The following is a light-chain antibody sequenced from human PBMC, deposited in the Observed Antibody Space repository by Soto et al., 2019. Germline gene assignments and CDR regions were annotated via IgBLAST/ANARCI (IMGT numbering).Light chain of an antibody. V-gene: IGKV3-20*01. Sequence: EIVMTQSPGTLSLSPGERATLYCRASQSVNTAYLVWYQVKPGQAARRLIYGASTRAIDMPGRFSGSGSGTDFTLTISSLEPEDFAVYYCQQYGSSPTFGQGTRLEI. CDR2: GAS. CDR1: QSVNTAY. J-gene: IGKJ5*01. CDR3: QQYGSSPT.